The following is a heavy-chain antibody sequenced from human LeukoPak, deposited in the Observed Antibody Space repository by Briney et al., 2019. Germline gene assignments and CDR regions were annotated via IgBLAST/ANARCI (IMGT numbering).Heavy chain of an antibody. D-gene: IGHD5-18*01. CDR2: IYYSGST. J-gene: IGHJ3*02. V-gene: IGHV4-39*01. Sequence: SETLSLTCTVSGGSISSSSYYWGWIRQPPGKGLEWIGSIYYSGSTYYNPSLKSRVTIPVDTSKNQSSLKLSSVTAADTAVYYCARPLDTAMVLDAFDIWGQGTMVTVSS. CDR1: GGSISSSSYY. CDR3: ARPLDTAMVLDAFDI.